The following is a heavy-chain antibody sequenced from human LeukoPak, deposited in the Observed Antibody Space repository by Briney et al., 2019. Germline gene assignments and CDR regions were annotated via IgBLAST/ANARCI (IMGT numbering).Heavy chain of an antibody. CDR3: ARDGSGSSFDY. V-gene: IGHV1-18*01. D-gene: IGHD1-26*01. CDR1: GYTFTTYA. Sequence: AASVKVSCKVSGYTFTTYALNWVRQAPGQGLEWMGWISPYNSNTKYAQKLQDRVTLTTDTSTTTAYMELRTLRSDDTAVYYCARDGSGSSFDYWGQGTLVTVSS. J-gene: IGHJ4*02. CDR2: ISPYNSNT.